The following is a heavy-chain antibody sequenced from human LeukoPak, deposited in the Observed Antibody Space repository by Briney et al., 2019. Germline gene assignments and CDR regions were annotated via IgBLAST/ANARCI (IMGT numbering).Heavy chain of an antibody. CDR3: AKANLSPITYCGGDCYSFHYYYYGMDV. D-gene: IGHD2-21*02. CDR2: ISYDGSNK. J-gene: IGHJ6*02. CDR1: GFTFSSYA. Sequence: HPGRSLRLSCAASGFTFSSYAMHWVRQAPGKGLEWVAVISYDGSNKYYADSVKGRFTISRDNSKNTLYLQMNSLRAEDTAVYYCAKANLSPITYCGGDCYSFHYYYYGMDVWGQGTTVTVSS. V-gene: IGHV3-30-3*01.